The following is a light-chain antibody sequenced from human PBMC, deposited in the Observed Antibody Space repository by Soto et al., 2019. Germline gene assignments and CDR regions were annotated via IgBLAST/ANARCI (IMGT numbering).Light chain of an antibody. V-gene: IGKV1-8*01. J-gene: IGKJ1*01. CDR2: AAS. Sequence: AVLRTQSPSSFSASTGDRATITCRARQDINNSLSWYQQVPGKAHKLLLYAASILQTGVPSRFGGSGSGTDFPLTIYGLQSEDFATYFFQHYYNYPWTFGQGTPVEN. CDR3: QHYYNYPWT. CDR1: QDINNS.